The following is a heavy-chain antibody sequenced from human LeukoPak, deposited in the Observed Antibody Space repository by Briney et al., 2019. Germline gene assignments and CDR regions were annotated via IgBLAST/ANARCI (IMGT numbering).Heavy chain of an antibody. CDR1: GGSISSYY. D-gene: IGHD1-26*01. J-gene: IGHJ3*02. V-gene: IGHV4-59*01. CDR3: ARVRWELLQAFDI. CDR2: IYYSGST. Sequence: SETLSLTCTVSGGSISSYYWSWIRQPPGKGLEWIGYIYYSGSTNYNPSLKSRVTISVDTSKNQFSLKLSSVTAADTAVYYCARVRWELLQAFDIWGQGTMVTVSS.